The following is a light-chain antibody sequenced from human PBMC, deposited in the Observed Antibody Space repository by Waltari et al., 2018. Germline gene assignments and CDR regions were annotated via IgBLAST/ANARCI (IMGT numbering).Light chain of an antibody. CDR1: SSNIGNNY. CDR2: ENS. V-gene: IGLV1-51*02. CDR3: GTWDSSLSGAV. Sequence: SVLTQPPSVSAAPGQRVTISCSGGSSNIGNNYVSWYRQFPGTAPKLLIHENSERPSGIPGRFSGSKSGTSATLDITGLQAGDEADYYCGTWDSSLSGAVFGGGTHLTVL. J-gene: IGLJ7*01.